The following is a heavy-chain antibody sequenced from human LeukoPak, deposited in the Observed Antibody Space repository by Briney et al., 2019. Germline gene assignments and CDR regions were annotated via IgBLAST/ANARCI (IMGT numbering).Heavy chain of an antibody. V-gene: IGHV3-30-3*01. J-gene: IGHJ6*03. CDR1: GFTFSSYA. Sequence: GGSLRLSCAASGFTFSSYAMHWVRQAPGKGLEGVAVISYDGSNKYYADSVKGRFTISRDNSKNTLYLQMNSLRAEDTAVYYCARDQLLVSLGQGYYYMDVWGKGTTVTVSS. D-gene: IGHD2-2*01. CDR3: ARDQLLVSLGQGYYYMDV. CDR2: ISYDGSNK.